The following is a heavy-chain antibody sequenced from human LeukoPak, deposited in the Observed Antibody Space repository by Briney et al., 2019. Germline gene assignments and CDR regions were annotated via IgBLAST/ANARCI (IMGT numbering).Heavy chain of an antibody. CDR2: IYPGDSDT. J-gene: IGHJ4*02. CDR1: GYTFNRHW. Sequence: GGSLKISCRGLGYTFNRHWIGRVRQMPAKRLECMGIIYPGDSDTRYNSSFQGQVTISADKSSNTAYLQWNSLKASDTAIYYCARTVATTLWAFDFWGQGTLVTVSS. V-gene: IGHV5-51*01. D-gene: IGHD3/OR15-3a*01. CDR3: ARTVATTLWAFDF.